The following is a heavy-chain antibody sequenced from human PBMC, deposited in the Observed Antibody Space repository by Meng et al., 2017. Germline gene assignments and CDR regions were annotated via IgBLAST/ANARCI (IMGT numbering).Heavy chain of an antibody. Sequence: GESLKISCAASGFTFSSYGMHWVRQAPGKGLEGVAVIWYDGSNKYYADSVKGRFTISRDNSKNTLYLQMNSLRAEDTAVYYCARDDDDSSGYYDHWVQGTLAT. V-gene: IGHV3-33*01. J-gene: IGHJ5*02. CDR1: GFTFSSYG. CDR3: ARDDDDSSGYYDH. D-gene: IGHD3-22*01. CDR2: IWYDGSNK.